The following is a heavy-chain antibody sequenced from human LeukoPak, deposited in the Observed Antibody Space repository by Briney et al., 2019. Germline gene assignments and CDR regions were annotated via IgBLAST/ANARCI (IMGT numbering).Heavy chain of an antibody. J-gene: IGHJ4*02. D-gene: IGHD3-10*01. V-gene: IGHV4-34*01. Sequence: PSETLSLTCAVYGGSFSDYYWASIRQFPGKGLEWIAEIHHSGSANYNPSLRSRVTISIDRSKNQFSLRLNSVTAADSAVYYCARIHLLLWFGELSGYFDYWGQGTLVTVSS. CDR1: GGSFSDYY. CDR2: IHHSGSA. CDR3: ARIHLLLWFGELSGYFDY.